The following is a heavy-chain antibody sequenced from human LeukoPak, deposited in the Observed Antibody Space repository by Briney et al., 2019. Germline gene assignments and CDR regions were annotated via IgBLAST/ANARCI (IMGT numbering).Heavy chain of an antibody. CDR3: AKDDTMVRGRGYYYYYMDV. D-gene: IGHD3-10*01. CDR2: IWYDGTEK. V-gene: IGHV3-33*06. CDR1: GLTFRNYA. Sequence: GGSLRLSCAASGLTFRNYAMHWVRQAPGGGLEWVAVIWYDGTEKYYAASVMGRFTISRDSSENTLYLQMNGLRTEDTGVYYCAKDDTMVRGRGYYYYYMDVWGKGTTVTVSS. J-gene: IGHJ6*03.